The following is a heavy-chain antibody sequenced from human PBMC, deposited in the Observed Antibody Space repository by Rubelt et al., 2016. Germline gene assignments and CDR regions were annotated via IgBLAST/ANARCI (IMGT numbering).Heavy chain of an antibody. D-gene: IGHD6-6*01. CDR2: IIPIFGTA. CDR3: ATTIAIRPYYFDY. V-gene: IGHV1-69*01. CDR1: GGTFSSYA. J-gene: IGHJ4*02. Sequence: QVQLVQSGAEVKKPGSSVKVSCKASGGTFSSYAISWVRQAPGQGLEWMGGIIPIFGTANYPKKFQGRALITQDESPSHAYMELSSLGSEDTAVYYCATTIAIRPYYFDYWGQGTLVTVSS.